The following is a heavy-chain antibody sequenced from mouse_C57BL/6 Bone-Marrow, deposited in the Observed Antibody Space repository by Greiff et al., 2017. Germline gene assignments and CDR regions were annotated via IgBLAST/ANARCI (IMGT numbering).Heavy chain of an antibody. CDR3: ARGWLLRDYAMDY. J-gene: IGHJ4*01. Sequence: EVQLVESEGGLVQPGSSMKLSCTASGFTFSDYYMAWVRQVPEKGLEWVANINYDGSSTYYLDSLKSRFIISRDNAKNILYLQMSSLKSEDTATYYCARGWLLRDYAMDYWGQGTSVTVSS. V-gene: IGHV5-16*01. CDR2: INYDGSST. D-gene: IGHD2-3*01. CDR1: GFTFSDYY.